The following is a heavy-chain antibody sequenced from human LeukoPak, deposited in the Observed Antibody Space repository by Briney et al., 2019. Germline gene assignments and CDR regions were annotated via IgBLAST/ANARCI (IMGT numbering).Heavy chain of an antibody. CDR1: GFTFSSYA. D-gene: IGHD3-3*02. Sequence: GGSLRLSCAASGFTFSSYAMSWVRQAPGKGLEWVSAISGSGGSTYYADSVKGRVTISRDNSKNTLYLQMNSLRAEDTAVYYCAKDSIFGVVIIAYYYFDYWGQGTLVTVSS. J-gene: IGHJ4*02. CDR2: ISGSGGST. CDR3: AKDSIFGVVIIAYYYFDY. V-gene: IGHV3-23*01.